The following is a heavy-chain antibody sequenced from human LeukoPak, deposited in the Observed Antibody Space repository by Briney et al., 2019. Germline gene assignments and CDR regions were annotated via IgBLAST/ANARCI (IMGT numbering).Heavy chain of an antibody. Sequence: GGSLRLSCAASGFTFSNYAMSWVRQAPGEGLEWVSVIYSGGSTYYADSVKGRFTISRHNSKNTLYLQMNSLRAEDTAVYYCARAVRGPLDYWGQGTLVTVSS. CDR1: GFTFSNYA. CDR3: ARAVRGPLDY. CDR2: IYSGGST. J-gene: IGHJ4*02. V-gene: IGHV3-53*04. D-gene: IGHD3-10*01.